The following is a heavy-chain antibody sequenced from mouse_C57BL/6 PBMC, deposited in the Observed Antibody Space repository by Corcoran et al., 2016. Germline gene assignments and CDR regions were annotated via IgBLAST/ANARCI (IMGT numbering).Heavy chain of an antibody. CDR1: GYTVTDYY. J-gene: IGHJ4*01. Sequence: EVQLQQSGPELVNPGASVKISCKASGYTVTDYYMNWVKQSHGKSLEWIGDINPNNGGTSYNQKFKGKATLTVDKSSSTAYMELRSLTSEDSAVYYCARRWLDAMDYWGQGTSVTVSS. CDR3: ARRWLDAMDY. CDR2: INPNNGGT. D-gene: IGHD1-1*02. V-gene: IGHV1-26*01.